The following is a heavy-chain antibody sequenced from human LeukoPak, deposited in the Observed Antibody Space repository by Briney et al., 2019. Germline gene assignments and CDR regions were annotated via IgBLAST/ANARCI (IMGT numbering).Heavy chain of an antibody. Sequence: PGGSLRLSCAASGFIFSSFSMNWVRQAPGKGLEWVSSISSSSSYIYYADSVKGRFTISRDNANNSLFLQMNSLRAEDTAVYYCARDVQPFDYWGQGTLVTVSS. CDR3: ARDVQPFDY. V-gene: IGHV3-21*01. CDR1: GFIFSSFS. J-gene: IGHJ4*02. D-gene: IGHD1-1*01. CDR2: ISSSSSYI.